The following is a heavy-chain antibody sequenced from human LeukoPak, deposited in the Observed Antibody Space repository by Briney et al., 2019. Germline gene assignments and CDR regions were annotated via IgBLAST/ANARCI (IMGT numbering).Heavy chain of an antibody. V-gene: IGHV3-13*01. D-gene: IGHD3-16*01. J-gene: IGHJ3*02. CDR2: IDTAGNT. CDR1: GFTFSNYD. Sequence: PGGSLRLSCGASGFTFSNYDMHWVRQATGKGLEWVSAIDTAGNTFYPGSVRGRFTISRENAKNSLYLQMNNVRAGDTAVYYCARTSKVTSVMDIWGQGTMDTVSS. CDR3: ARTSKVTSVMDI.